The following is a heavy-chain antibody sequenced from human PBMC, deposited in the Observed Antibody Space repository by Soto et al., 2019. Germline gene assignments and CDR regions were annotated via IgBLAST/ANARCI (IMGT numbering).Heavy chain of an antibody. J-gene: IGHJ4*02. CDR2: IYYSATT. Sequence: SETLSLTCTVSGGSISSYYWSWFRQPPGKGLEWIGYIYYSATTNYNPSLKSRVTISVDTSKNQFSLALTSVTAADTAMYYCARGPTAEKVDSWGQGILVTVSS. CDR3: ARGPTAEKVDS. V-gene: IGHV4-59*08. CDR1: GGSISSYY.